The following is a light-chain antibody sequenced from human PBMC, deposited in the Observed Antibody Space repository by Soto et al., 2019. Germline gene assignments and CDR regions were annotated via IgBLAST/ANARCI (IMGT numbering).Light chain of an antibody. V-gene: IGKV3-11*01. J-gene: IGKJ1*01. CDR1: HSLSGNY. Sequence: EILLTQSQGTLSLSPGERATLSCRASHSLSGNYLAWYQHKPGHTPRLLIYAASNSATDPPAWFSGSGSGTYFTLIISRLEPEDFVVYYCQHRSSCPRTFGQGTKVDNK. CDR3: QHRSSCPRT. CDR2: AAS.